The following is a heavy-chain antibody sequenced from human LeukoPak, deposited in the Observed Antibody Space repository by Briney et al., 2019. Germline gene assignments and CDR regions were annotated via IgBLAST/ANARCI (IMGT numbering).Heavy chain of an antibody. V-gene: IGHV3-7*01. CDR1: GLTFSDYW. D-gene: IGHD6-6*01. J-gene: IGHJ4*02. Sequence: GGSLRLSCTASGLTFSDYWMTWVRQAPGKGPEWVANIKQDGSQRYYVDSVRGRFTISRDNAKNSLFLQMNGLRAEDTAVYYCARRGGSSSRRSPIDYWGQGTLVTVSS. CDR3: ARRGGSSSRRSPIDY. CDR2: IKQDGSQR.